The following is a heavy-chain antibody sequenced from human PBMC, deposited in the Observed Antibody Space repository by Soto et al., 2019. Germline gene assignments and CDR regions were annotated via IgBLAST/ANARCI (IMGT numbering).Heavy chain of an antibody. Sequence: QVQLVQSGAEVKKPGSSVKVSCKASGGTFSSYTISWVRQAPGQGLEWMGRIIPILGIANYAQKFQGRGTITAAKATSTAYMELSSLRSEDTAVYYCARVEVGAWSLSPYFDYWGQGTLVTVSS. J-gene: IGHJ4*02. CDR3: ARVEVGAWSLSPYFDY. D-gene: IGHD1-26*01. CDR2: IIPILGIA. CDR1: GGTFSSYT. V-gene: IGHV1-69*02.